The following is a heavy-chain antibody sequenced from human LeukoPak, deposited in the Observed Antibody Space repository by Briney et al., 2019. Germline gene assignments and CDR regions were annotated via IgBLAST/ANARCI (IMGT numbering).Heavy chain of an antibody. D-gene: IGHD5-18*01. CDR3: ARHGYSYNGVDY. J-gene: IGHJ4*02. V-gene: IGHV3-53*01. CDR2: IYRSGST. Sequence: GGSLRLSCAASGFTVSSNYMCWVRQAPGKGLEWVSVIYRSGSTYYADSVKGRFTISRDNSKNTLYLQMNSLRAEDTAVYFCARHGYSYNGVDYWGQGTLVTVSS. CDR1: GFTVSSNY.